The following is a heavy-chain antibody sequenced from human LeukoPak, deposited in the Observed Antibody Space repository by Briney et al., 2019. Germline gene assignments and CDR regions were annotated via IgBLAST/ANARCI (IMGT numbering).Heavy chain of an antibody. D-gene: IGHD1-26*01. CDR1: GYTFTGYY. CDR2: INPNSGGT. Sequence: ASVKVSCKASGYTFTGYYMHWVRQAPGQGLEWMGWINPNSGGTNYAQKFQGWVTMTRDTSISTAYMELSRLRSDDTAVYYCARTRARSYYDAFDIWGQGTMVTVSS. V-gene: IGHV1-2*04. J-gene: IGHJ3*02. CDR3: ARTRARSYYDAFDI.